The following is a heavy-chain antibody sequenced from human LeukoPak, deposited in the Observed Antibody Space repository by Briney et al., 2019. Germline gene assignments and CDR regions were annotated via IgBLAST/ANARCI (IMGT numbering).Heavy chain of an antibody. CDR2: IYYSGST. Sequence: PSETLSLTCTVSGGSISSSSYYWGWIRQPPGKGLEWIGSIYYSGSTYYNPSLKSRVTISVDTSKNQFSLKLSSVTAADTAVYYCASLYRVAPYYFDYWGQGTLVTVSP. V-gene: IGHV4-39*07. D-gene: IGHD2-2*02. CDR3: ASLYRVAPYYFDY. J-gene: IGHJ4*02. CDR1: GGSISSSSYY.